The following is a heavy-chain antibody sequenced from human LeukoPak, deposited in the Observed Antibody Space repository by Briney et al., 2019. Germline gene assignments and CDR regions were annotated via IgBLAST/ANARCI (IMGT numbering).Heavy chain of an antibody. D-gene: IGHD3-3*01. CDR2: IYHSGST. CDR1: GYSISSGYY. V-gene: IGHV4-38-2*02. CDR3: ARGLTIFGVVTLTPNDY. Sequence: SETLSLTCTVSGYSISSGYYWGWIRQPPGKGLEWIGGIYHSGSTYYNPSLKSRVTISVDTSKNQFSLKLSSVTAADTAVYYCARGLTIFGVVTLTPNDYWGQGTLVTVSS. J-gene: IGHJ4*02.